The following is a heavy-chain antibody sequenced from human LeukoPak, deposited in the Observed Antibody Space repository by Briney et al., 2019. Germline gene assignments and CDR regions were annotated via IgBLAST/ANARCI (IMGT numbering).Heavy chain of an antibody. D-gene: IGHD3-9*01. Sequence: SVKVSCKASGGTFSSYAISWVRQAPGQGLEWMGRIIPILDIANYAQKFQGSVTITADKSTSTAYMELISLRSEDTAAYFCAREGGDFDILTGSRGDAFDIWGQGTMVTVSS. J-gene: IGHJ3*02. CDR1: GGTFSSYA. CDR2: IIPILDIA. V-gene: IGHV1-69*04. CDR3: AREGGDFDILTGSRGDAFDI.